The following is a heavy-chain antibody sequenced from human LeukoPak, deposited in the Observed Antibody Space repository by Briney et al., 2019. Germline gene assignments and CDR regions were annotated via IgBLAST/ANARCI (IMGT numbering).Heavy chain of an antibody. CDR1: GFAFSNYA. CDR2: ISNTGGST. J-gene: IGHJ6*02. Sequence: PGGSLRLSCAASGFAFSNYAMTWVRQAPGKGLEWVSAISNTGGSTYYADSVRGRFSISRDNSNNTLCLQMNSLRAEDTAVYYCGKDRGPYSSGWYPDSYYGMDVWGQGTTVTVSS. D-gene: IGHD6-19*01. V-gene: IGHV3-23*01. CDR3: GKDRGPYSSGWYPDSYYGMDV.